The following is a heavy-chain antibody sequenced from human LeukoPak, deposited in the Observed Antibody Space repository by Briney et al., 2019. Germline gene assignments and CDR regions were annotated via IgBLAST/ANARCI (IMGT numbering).Heavy chain of an antibody. CDR3: ARPGETLRYFDWLSGGDYFDY. D-gene: IGHD3-9*01. J-gene: IGHJ4*02. V-gene: IGHV1-18*04. CDR2: ISAYNGNT. Sequence: ASVKVSCKASGYTFTSYYMHWVRQAPGQGLEWMGWISAYNGNTNYAQKLQGRVTMTTDTSTSTAYMELRSLRSDDTAVYYCARPGETLRYFDWLSGGDYFDYWGQGTLVTVSS. CDR1: GYTFTSYY.